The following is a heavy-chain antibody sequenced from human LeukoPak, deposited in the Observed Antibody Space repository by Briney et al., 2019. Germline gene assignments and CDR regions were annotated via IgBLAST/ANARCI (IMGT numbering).Heavy chain of an antibody. CDR1: GGSFSGYY. J-gene: IGHJ4*02. V-gene: IGHV4-59*01. CDR3: ARDQSGSFGIDY. Sequence: PSETLSLTCAVYGGSFSGYYWSWIRQPPGKGLEWVGYLYSSGSTNYNPSLKSRVTISLDTSKNQFSLKLSSVTAADTAVYYCARDQSGSFGIDYWGQGTLVTVSS. D-gene: IGHD1-26*01. CDR2: LYSSGST.